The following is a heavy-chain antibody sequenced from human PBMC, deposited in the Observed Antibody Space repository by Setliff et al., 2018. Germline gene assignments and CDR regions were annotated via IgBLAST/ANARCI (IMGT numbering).Heavy chain of an antibody. D-gene: IGHD4-17*01. Sequence: SETLSLTCTVSGGSISTYYWSWIRQPPGKGLEWIGYIYYSGRTNYNPSLGSRVTISVDTSKNQFSLKVSSVTAADTAVYYCARHENDYGDYDDAFDIWGQGTMVTVS. CDR1: GGSISTYY. V-gene: IGHV4-59*08. CDR3: ARHENDYGDYDDAFDI. J-gene: IGHJ3*02. CDR2: IYYSGRT.